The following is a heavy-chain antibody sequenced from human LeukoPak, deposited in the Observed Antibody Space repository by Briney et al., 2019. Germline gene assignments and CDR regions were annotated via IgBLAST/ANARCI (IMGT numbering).Heavy chain of an antibody. CDR3: ARDRAVTHYYSSMDV. J-gene: IGHJ6*02. Sequence: SVKVSCKASGGTFISYAISWVRQAPGQGLEWMGRIIPILGIANYAQKFQGRVTVTADKTTSTAYMELSSLRSEDTAVYYCARDRAVTHYYSSMDVWGQGSTVTVSS. D-gene: IGHD4-11*01. CDR2: IIPILGIA. CDR1: GGTFISYA. V-gene: IGHV1-69*04.